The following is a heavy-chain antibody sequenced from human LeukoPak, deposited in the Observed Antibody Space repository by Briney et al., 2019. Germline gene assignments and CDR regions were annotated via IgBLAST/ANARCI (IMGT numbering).Heavy chain of an antibody. V-gene: IGHV3-66*01. D-gene: IGHD3-10*01. Sequence: PGGSLRLSCAASGFTVSSNYMSWVRQAPGKGLEWVSVIYSGGSTYYADSVKGRFTISRDNSKNTLYLQINSLRAEDTAVYYCARARFHMISLWDSGSDYNPYYFDYWGQGTLVTVSS. CDR2: IYSGGST. J-gene: IGHJ4*02. CDR1: GFTVSSNY. CDR3: ARARFHMISLWDSGSDYNPYYFDY.